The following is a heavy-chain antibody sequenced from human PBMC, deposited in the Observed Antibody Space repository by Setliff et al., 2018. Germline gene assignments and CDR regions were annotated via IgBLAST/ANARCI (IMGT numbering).Heavy chain of an antibody. CDR2: MNPNSGNT. CDR1: GYTFTSYD. J-gene: IGHJ6*02. D-gene: IGHD6-13*01. Sequence: ASVKVSCKASGYTFTSYDINWVRQATRQGLEWMGWMNPNSGNTGYAQKFQGRVTMTRNTSISTAYMELSSLRSEDTAVYYCARECYSSSWYGDYYYYYGMDVWGQGTTVTVSS. CDR3: ARECYSSSWYGDYYYYYGMDV. V-gene: IGHV1-8*02.